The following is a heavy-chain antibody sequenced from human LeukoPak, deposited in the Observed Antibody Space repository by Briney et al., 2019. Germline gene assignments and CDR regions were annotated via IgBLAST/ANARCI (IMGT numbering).Heavy chain of an antibody. CDR2: INWNGGST. Sequence: GGSLRLSCAASGFTFDDYGMSWVRQAPGKGLEWVSGVSAINWNGGSTGYADSVKGRFTISRDNAKNSLYLQMNSLRAEDTAFYFCARDRASGWYGGDYDYWGQGTLVTVSS. V-gene: IGHV3-20*04. CDR1: GFTFDDYG. D-gene: IGHD6-19*01. J-gene: IGHJ4*02. CDR3: ARDRASGWYGGDYDY.